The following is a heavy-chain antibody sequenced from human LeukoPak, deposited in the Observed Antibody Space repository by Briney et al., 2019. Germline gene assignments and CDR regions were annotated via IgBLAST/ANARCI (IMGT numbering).Heavy chain of an antibody. CDR2: IWYDGSNK. Sequence: GGSLRLSCAASGFTFSSYGMHWVRQAPGKGLEWVAVIWYDGSNKYYADPVKGRFTISRDNSKNTLYLQMNSLRAEDTAVYYCARANGGSYYQGDFDYWGQGTLVTVSS. J-gene: IGHJ4*02. CDR3: ARANGGSYYQGDFDY. D-gene: IGHD1-26*01. CDR1: GFTFSSYG. V-gene: IGHV3-33*01.